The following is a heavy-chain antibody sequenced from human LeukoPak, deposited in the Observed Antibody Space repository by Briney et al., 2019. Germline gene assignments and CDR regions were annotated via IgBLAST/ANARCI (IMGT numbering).Heavy chain of an antibody. J-gene: IGHJ4*02. D-gene: IGHD4-11*01. CDR2: IYYSGST. CDR1: GGSISSSSYY. V-gene: IGHV4-39*07. Sequence: PSETLSLTCTVSGGSISSSSYYWGWIRQPPGKGLEWIGSIYYSGSTYYNPSLKSRVTISVDTSKNQFSLKLSSVTAADTAVYYCARDYRYYSSETYALYYFDYWGQGTLVTVSS. CDR3: ARDYRYYSSETYALYYFDY.